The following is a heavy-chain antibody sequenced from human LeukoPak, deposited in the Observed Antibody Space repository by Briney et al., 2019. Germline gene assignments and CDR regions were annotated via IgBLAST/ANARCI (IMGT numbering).Heavy chain of an antibody. Sequence: PGGSLRLSCAASGFTFDDYAMHWVRQAPGRGREWVSGISWNSGSIDYADSVKGRFTISRDNAKNSLFLQMNSLRAEDTALYYCAKDDGATYSYFDYWGQGTLVTVSS. J-gene: IGHJ4*02. CDR1: GFTFDDYA. V-gene: IGHV3-9*01. D-gene: IGHD1-26*01. CDR3: AKDDGATYSYFDY. CDR2: ISWNSGSI.